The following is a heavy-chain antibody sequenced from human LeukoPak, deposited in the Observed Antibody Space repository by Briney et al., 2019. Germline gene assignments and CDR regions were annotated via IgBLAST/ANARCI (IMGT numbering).Heavy chain of an antibody. CDR1: GFTFSSYG. CDR2: IRYDGSNK. J-gene: IGHJ6*02. CDR3: ASIGGYSYGYDYYYGMDV. D-gene: IGHD5-18*01. V-gene: IGHV3-30*02. Sequence: GGSLRLSCAASGFTFSSYGMHWVRQAPGKGLEWVAFIRYDGSNKYYADSVKGRFTLSRDNSKNTLYLQMNSLRAEDTAVYYCASIGGYSYGYDYYYGMDVWGQGTTVTVSS.